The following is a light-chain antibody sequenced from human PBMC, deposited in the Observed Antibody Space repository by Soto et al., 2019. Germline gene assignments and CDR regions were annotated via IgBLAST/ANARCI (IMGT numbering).Light chain of an antibody. Sequence: QSALTQPPSASGSPGQSVTISCTGTSSDVGNNNYVSWYQHHPGKAPKVIIYEVSKRPSGVPDRFSGSKSGNTASLTVSGLQADDEADFYCSSYAGRNSYVFGTGTKLTVL. CDR2: EVS. J-gene: IGLJ1*01. V-gene: IGLV2-8*01. CDR3: SSYAGRNSYV. CDR1: SSDVGNNNY.